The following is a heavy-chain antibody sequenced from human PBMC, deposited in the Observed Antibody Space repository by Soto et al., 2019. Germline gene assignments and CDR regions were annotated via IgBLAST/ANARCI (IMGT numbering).Heavy chain of an antibody. Sequence: GESLKISCKGSVYSFTSYWIGWVRQMPGKGLEWMGIIYPGDSDTRYSPSFQGQVTISADKSISTAYLQWSSLKASDTAMYYCARIEPMASSWYYLGTSSRPRDYYYGMDVWGQGTTVTVSS. CDR2: IYPGDSDT. CDR1: VYSFTSYW. D-gene: IGHD6-13*01. V-gene: IGHV5-51*01. CDR3: ARIEPMASSWYYLGTSSRPRDYYYGMDV. J-gene: IGHJ6*02.